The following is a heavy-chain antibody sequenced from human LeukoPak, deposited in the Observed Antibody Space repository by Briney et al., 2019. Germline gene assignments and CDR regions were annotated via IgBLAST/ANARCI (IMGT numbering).Heavy chain of an antibody. CDR3: ARHEGIAARPGWFDP. D-gene: IGHD6-6*01. V-gene: IGHV4-59*08. J-gene: IGHJ5*02. Sequence: SETLSLTCTVSGGSISSYYWSWIRQPPGKGLEWIGYIYYSGSTNYNPSLKSRVTISVDTSKNQFSLKLSSVTAADTAVYYCARHEGIAARPGWFDPWGQGTLVTVSS. CDR2: IYYSGST. CDR1: GGSISSYY.